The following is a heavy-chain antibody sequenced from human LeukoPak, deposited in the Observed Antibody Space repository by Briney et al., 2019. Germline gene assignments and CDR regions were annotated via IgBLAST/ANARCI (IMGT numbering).Heavy chain of an antibody. CDR1: GGTFSSYA. CDR2: IIPIFGTA. D-gene: IGHD5-18*01. J-gene: IGHJ4*02. Sequence: GSSVKVSCKASGGTFSSYAISWVRQVPGQGLEWMGRIIPIFGTANYAQKFQGRVTITTDESTSTAYMELSSLRSEDTAVYYCAREPNVDTAMDFGYWVQGTLVTVSS. V-gene: IGHV1-69*05. CDR3: AREPNVDTAMDFGY.